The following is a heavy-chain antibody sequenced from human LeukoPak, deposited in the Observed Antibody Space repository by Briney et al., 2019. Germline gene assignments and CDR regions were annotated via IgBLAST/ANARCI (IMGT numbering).Heavy chain of an antibody. CDR2: IYYSGST. CDR1: GGSISSSSYY. V-gene: IGHV4-39*06. J-gene: IGHJ4*02. D-gene: IGHD6-6*01. CDR3: ARLESSSACCFVDY. Sequence: SETLSLTCTVSGGSISSSSYYWGWIRQPPGKGLEWIGSIYYSGSTYYNPSLKSRVTISVDTSKNQFPLKLSSVTAADTALYYCARLESSSACCFVDYWGQGDLVTVSS.